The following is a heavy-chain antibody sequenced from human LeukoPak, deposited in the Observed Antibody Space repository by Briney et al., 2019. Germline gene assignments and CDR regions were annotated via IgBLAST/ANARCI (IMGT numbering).Heavy chain of an antibody. CDR2: IKQDGSEK. J-gene: IGHJ6*03. V-gene: IGHV3-7*01. CDR1: GFTFSSYW. D-gene: IGHD3-3*01. CDR3: ARDQSYDFWSWGYYMDV. Sequence: GGSLRLSCAASGFTFSSYWISWVRQAPGKGLEWVANIKQDGSEKYYVDSVKGRFTISRDNAKNSLYLQMNSLRAEDTAVYYCARDQSYDFWSWGYYMDVWGKGTTVTVSS.